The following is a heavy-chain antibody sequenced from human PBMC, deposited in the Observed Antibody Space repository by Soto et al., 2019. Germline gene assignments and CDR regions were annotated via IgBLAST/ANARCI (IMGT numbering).Heavy chain of an antibody. D-gene: IGHD6-19*01. CDR2: ISYDGSNK. J-gene: IGHJ6*02. CDR1: GFTFSSYA. Sequence: GGSLRLSCAASGFTFSSYAMHWVRQAPGKGLEWVAVISYDGSNKYYADSVKGRFTISRDNSKNTLYLQMNSLRAEDTAVYYSASWYTVAGRVYYYYGMDVWGQGTTVTVSS. V-gene: IGHV3-30-3*01. CDR3: ASWYTVAGRVYYYYGMDV.